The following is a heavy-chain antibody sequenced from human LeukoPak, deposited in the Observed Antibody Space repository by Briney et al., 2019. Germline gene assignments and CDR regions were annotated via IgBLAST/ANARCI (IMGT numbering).Heavy chain of an antibody. Sequence: GASVKVSCKASGYTFTSYDINWVRQATGQGLEWMGWMNPNSGNTGYAQKFQGRVTMTRNTSISTAYMELSSLRSEDTAVYYCARGSVLLWFGELPHAFDIWGQGTMVTVSS. V-gene: IGHV1-8*01. CDR3: ARGSVLLWFGELPHAFDI. CDR1: GYTFTSYD. CDR2: MNPNSGNT. J-gene: IGHJ3*02. D-gene: IGHD3-10*01.